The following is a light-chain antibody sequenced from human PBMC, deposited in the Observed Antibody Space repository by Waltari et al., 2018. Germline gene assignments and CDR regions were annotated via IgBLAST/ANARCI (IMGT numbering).Light chain of an antibody. Sequence: QSALTQPASVSGSPGQSITIPCSGTSSDVGNYVSLYQQHPGKAPKLMIFDVTKRPSGVSNRFSGSKSGNTASLTISGLQAEDEADYYCSSYTSSTTLEVFGGGTKLTVL. CDR3: SSYTSSTTLEV. CDR2: DVT. CDR1: SSDVGNY. J-gene: IGLJ2*01. V-gene: IGLV2-14*03.